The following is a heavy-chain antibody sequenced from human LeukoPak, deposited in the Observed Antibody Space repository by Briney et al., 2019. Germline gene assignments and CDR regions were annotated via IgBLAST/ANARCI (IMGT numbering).Heavy chain of an antibody. J-gene: IGHJ4*02. CDR1: GYSFTYYY. CDR3: VRQFSGSYFGRVDS. CDR2: INPSGGST. Sequence: ASVKVSCKASGYSFTYYYMQWVRQAPGQGLEWMGTINPSGGSTSYAQKFQGRVTMTRDTSTSTVYMEVSSLRSEGTAVYYCVRQFSGSYFGRVDSWGQGTLVTVSS. D-gene: IGHD1-26*01. V-gene: IGHV1-46*03.